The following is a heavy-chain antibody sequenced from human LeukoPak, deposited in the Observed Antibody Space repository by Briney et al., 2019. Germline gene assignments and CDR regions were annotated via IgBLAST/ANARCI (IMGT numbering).Heavy chain of an antibody. J-gene: IGHJ5*02. CDR3: ARNSSSSSPPERYNWFDP. D-gene: IGHD6-6*01. V-gene: IGHV4-38-2*01. CDR2: IYNSGST. Sequence: PSETLSLTCAVSGYSIGTDYYWGWIRQPPGKGLEWIGSIYNSGSTYYNPPLKSRITISVDTSKNQFSLKLSSVTAADTAVYYCARNSSSSSPPERYNWFDPWGQGTLVTVSS. CDR1: GYSIGTDYY.